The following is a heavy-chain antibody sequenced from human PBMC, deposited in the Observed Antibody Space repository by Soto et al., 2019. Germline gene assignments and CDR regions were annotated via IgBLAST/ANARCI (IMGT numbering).Heavy chain of an antibody. CDR3: ARDGIVVVPAAIQLYYYYYMDV. Sequence: ASVKVSCKASGYTFTSYAMHWVSQAPGQRLEWMGWINAGNGNTKYSQKFQGRVTITRDTSASTAYMELSSLRSEDTAVYYCARDGIVVVPAAIQLYYYYYMDVWGKGTTVTVSS. V-gene: IGHV1-3*01. J-gene: IGHJ6*03. CDR1: GYTFTSYA. D-gene: IGHD2-2*01. CDR2: INAGNGNT.